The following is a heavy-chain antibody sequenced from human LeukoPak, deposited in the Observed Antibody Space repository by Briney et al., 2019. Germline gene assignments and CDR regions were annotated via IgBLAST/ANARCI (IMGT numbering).Heavy chain of an antibody. Sequence: GASVKVSCKVSGYTLTELSMHWVRQAPGKGLEWVSSISSRSTYIYHADSVKGRFTISRDNAKNSLFLQMNSLRAEDTAVYFCAKSTRAVMAMMDVWGKGTTVTVSS. D-gene: IGHD3-16*01. J-gene: IGHJ6*04. V-gene: IGHV3-21*01. CDR1: GYTLTELS. CDR2: ISSRSTYI. CDR3: AKSTRAVMAMMDV.